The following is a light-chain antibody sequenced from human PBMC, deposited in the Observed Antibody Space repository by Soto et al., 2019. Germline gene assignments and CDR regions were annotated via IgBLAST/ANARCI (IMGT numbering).Light chain of an antibody. V-gene: IGKV3-11*01. CDR3: QQLWT. CDR1: QSVSSY. Sequence: EIVLTQSPATLSLSPGERATLSCRASQSVSSYLAWYQQKPGQAPRLLIYDASNRATGIPARFSVSGSGTDFTLTISSLETEDFAVYYCQQLWTFGQGTKVEIK. CDR2: DAS. J-gene: IGKJ1*01.